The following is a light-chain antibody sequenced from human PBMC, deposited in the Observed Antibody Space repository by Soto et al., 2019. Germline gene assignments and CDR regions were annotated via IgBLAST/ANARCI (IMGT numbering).Light chain of an antibody. Sequence: EIGRNMSAATVSVSTWERATLYCRASQSVSSNLAWYQQKPGQAPRLLIYGASTRATGIPARFSGSGSGTDFTLTISDVQPEDFALYYCHQRQSWPRTFGQGTKVDIK. CDR1: QSVSSN. J-gene: IGKJ1*01. CDR3: HQRQSWPRT. V-gene: IGKV3-15*01. CDR2: GAS.